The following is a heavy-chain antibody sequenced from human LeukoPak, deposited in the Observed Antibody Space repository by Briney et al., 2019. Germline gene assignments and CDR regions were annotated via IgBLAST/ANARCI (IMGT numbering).Heavy chain of an antibody. CDR3: ARVDSSGSPVWFDP. CDR2: VYYSGST. V-gene: IGHV4-59*01. CDR1: GGSISSYY. D-gene: IGHD3-22*01. Sequence: SETLSLTCTVSGGSISSYYWSWIRQPPGKGLEWIGYVYYSGSTNYNPSLKSRVTISVDTSKNQFSLKLSSVTAADTAVYYCARVDSSGSPVWFDPWGQGTLVTVSS. J-gene: IGHJ5*02.